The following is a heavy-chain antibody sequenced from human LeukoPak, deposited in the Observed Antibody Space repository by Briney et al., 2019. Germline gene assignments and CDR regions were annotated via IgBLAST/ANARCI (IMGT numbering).Heavy chain of an antibody. V-gene: IGHV3-11*01. CDR1: GFTFSDYF. CDR2: IPNSGSTI. D-gene: IGHD3-16*01. Sequence: GGSLRLSCAAYGFTFSDYFMSWFRQAPGKGLEWVSYIPNSGSTIYYADSVKGRFTISRDNAKNSLYLQMNSLRAEDTAVYYCARVRRGGDSRYFDYWGQGSLVTVSS. J-gene: IGHJ4*02. CDR3: ARVRRGGDSRYFDY.